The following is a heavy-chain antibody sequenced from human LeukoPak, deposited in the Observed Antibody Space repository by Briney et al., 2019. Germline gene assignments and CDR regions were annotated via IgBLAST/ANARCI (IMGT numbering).Heavy chain of an antibody. CDR1: GFTFSSYA. J-gene: IGHJ4*02. Sequence: GGSLRLSCAASGFTFSSYAMHWVRQAPGKGLEWVAVISYDGSNKYYADSVKGRFTISRDNSKNTLYLQMNSLRAEDTAVYYCARVDRYCSGGSCFARSHNFDYWGQGTLVTVSS. D-gene: IGHD2-15*01. CDR2: ISYDGSNK. V-gene: IGHV3-30*04. CDR3: ARVDRYCSGGSCFARSHNFDY.